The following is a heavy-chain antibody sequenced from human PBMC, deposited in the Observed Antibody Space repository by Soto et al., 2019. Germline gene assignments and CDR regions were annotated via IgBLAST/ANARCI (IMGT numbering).Heavy chain of an antibody. V-gene: IGHV1-46*01. CDR1: GYSFTSTY. Sequence: QVQLVQSGAEVKKPGASVRISCRASGYSFTSTYVHWVRQAPGQGPEWMGIINPAGGTTYYAQKFHGRHTITSDTSTATVFMDLNDLTSEDTAVYFCALKVVTYYDNWGQGTLLTVSS. CDR2: INPAGGTT. J-gene: IGHJ4*02. CDR3: ALKVVTYYDN. D-gene: IGHD2-21*02.